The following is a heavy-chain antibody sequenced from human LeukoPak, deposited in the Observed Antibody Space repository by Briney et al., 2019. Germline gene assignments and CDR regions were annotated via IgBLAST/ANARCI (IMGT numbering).Heavy chain of an antibody. V-gene: IGHV1-69*13. CDR3: ARAGLQYSGYDARYNWFDP. CDR2: IIPIFGTA. D-gene: IGHD5-12*01. CDR1: GGTFSSYA. J-gene: IGHJ5*02. Sequence: SVTVSFKASGGTFSSYAISWVRQAPGQGLEWMGGIIPIFGTANYAQKFQGRVTITADESTSTAYMELSSLRSEDTAVYYCARAGLQYSGYDARYNWFDPWGQGTLVAVSS.